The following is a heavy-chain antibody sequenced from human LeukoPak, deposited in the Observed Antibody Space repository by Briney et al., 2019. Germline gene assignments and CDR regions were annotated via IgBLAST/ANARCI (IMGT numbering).Heavy chain of an antibody. J-gene: IGHJ3*01. V-gene: IGHV2-70*11. Sequence: KPSETLSLTCTVSGGSISSYYWSWIRQPPGKALEWLARIDWDDDKYYSTSLETRLTISRDTSRNQVVLTMTNMDPVDTATYYCARTLPEWDDAFDVWGQGTMVTVSS. CDR1: GGSISSYYW. D-gene: IGHD1-26*01. CDR2: IDWDDDK. CDR3: ARTLPEWDDAFDV.